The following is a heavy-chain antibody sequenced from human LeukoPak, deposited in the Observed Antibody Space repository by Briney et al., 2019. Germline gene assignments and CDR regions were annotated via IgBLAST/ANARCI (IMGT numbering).Heavy chain of an antibody. D-gene: IGHD3-22*01. Sequence: GGSLRLSCAVSGFTFSSYTMTWVRQAPGKGLEWISAISGNGGSTYYADSVKGRFTISRDNSKNTLYLQMNSLRAEDTAVYYCARGFFYDSSGNPIYWGQGTLVTVSS. V-gene: IGHV3-23*01. CDR3: ARGFFYDSSGNPIY. J-gene: IGHJ4*02. CDR1: GFTFSSYT. CDR2: ISGNGGST.